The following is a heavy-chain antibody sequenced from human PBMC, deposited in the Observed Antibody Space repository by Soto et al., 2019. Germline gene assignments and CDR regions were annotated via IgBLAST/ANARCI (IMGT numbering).Heavy chain of an antibody. CDR2: ISSSSNYI. CDR1: GFTFSSYS. J-gene: IGHJ4*02. CDR3: ARDFDSSGYYPFDY. V-gene: IGHV3-21*01. D-gene: IGHD3-22*01. Sequence: PVGSLRLSCAASGFTFSSYSMNWVRQAPGKGLEWVSFISSSSNYIYYADSVKGRFTISRDNAKHSLYLQMNSLRADDTAVYYCARDFDSSGYYPFDYWGQGTLVTISS.